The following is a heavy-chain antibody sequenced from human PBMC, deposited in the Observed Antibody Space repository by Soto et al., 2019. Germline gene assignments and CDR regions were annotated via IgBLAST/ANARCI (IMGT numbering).Heavy chain of an antibody. J-gene: IGHJ4*02. Sequence: ASVKVSCKASGYTFTGYYMHWVRQAPGQGLEWMGWINPNSGGTNYAQKFQGWVTMTRDTSISTAYMELSRLRSDDTAVYYCARAGYDCGDPYYFDYWGQGTLVTVS. D-gene: IGHD4-17*01. CDR2: INPNSGGT. CDR1: GYTFTGYY. CDR3: ARAGYDCGDPYYFDY. V-gene: IGHV1-2*04.